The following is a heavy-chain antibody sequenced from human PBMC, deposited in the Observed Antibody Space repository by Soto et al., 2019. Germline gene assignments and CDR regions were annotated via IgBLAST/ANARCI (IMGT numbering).Heavy chain of an antibody. CDR3: ARDRAYYDSSGHGY. CDR1: GSTFSSYW. D-gene: IGHD3-22*01. J-gene: IGHJ4*02. V-gene: IGHV3-74*01. Sequence: GGSLRLSCAASGSTFSSYWMQWVRQAPGKGLVWVSRVNSDGRSTNYADSVKGRFTISRDNAKNTLYLQMNSLRAEDTAVYYCARDRAYYDSSGHGYWGQGTLVTVSS. CDR2: VNSDGRST.